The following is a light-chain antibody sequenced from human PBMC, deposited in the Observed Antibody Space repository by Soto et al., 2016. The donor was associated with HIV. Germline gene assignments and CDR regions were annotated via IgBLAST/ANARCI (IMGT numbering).Light chain of an antibody. CDR1: QSISTN. Sequence: DIQMTQSPSSLSASVGDRVTITCRASQSISTNLNWYHHKPGQAPKLLIYGASSLQSGVPSRFSGGGSGTDFILTISSLQPEDFAAYYCQQTYNMPVTFGQGTKLEI. CDR3: QQTYNMPVT. V-gene: IGKV1-39*01. J-gene: IGKJ2*01. CDR2: GAS.